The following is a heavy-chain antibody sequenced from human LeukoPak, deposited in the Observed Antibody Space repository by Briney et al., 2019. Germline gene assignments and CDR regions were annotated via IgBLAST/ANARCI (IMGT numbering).Heavy chain of an antibody. CDR2: IYSGGST. CDR1: GFTVSSNY. D-gene: IGHD3-10*01. V-gene: IGHV3-53*04. CDR3: ATQCYYGSGSYSHIYFDY. J-gene: IGHJ4*02. Sequence: GGSLRLSCAASGFTVSSNYMSWVRQAPGKGLEWVSVIYSGGSTYYADSVKGRFTISRHNSKNTLYLQMNSLRAEDTAVYYCATQCYYGSGSYSHIYFDYWGQGTLVTVSS.